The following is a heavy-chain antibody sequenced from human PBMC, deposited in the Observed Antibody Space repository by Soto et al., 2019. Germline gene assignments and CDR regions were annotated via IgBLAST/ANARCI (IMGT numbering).Heavy chain of an antibody. CDR1: GFTFSTLW. J-gene: IGHJ4*02. Sequence: PGGSLRLSCAASGFTFSTLWMDWVRQAPGKGLEWVAKIKEDGSEKYYADSAKGRFIISRDNARNSVYLQMNSLRAEDTAVSYCARVRPGNYRDYWGQGTLVTVSS. CDR3: ARVRPGNYRDY. V-gene: IGHV3-7*03. CDR2: IKEDGSEK. D-gene: IGHD3-10*01.